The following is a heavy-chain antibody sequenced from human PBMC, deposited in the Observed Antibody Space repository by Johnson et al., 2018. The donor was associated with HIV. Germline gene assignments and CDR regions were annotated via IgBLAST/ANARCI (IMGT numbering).Heavy chain of an antibody. D-gene: IGHD4-23*01. Sequence: VQLVESGGGLVKPGGSLRLSCAASGFSFNDHWMQWVRQAPGKGLVWVSRINGDGSSTYYADSVNGRFTLSRDNAKNSLYLQMNSLRAEDTAVYYCARSEVTAPSPPAGAFDIWGQGTMVTVSS. V-gene: IGHV3-74*02. CDR1: GFSFNDHW. CDR3: ARSEVTAPSPPAGAFDI. J-gene: IGHJ3*02. CDR2: INGDGSST.